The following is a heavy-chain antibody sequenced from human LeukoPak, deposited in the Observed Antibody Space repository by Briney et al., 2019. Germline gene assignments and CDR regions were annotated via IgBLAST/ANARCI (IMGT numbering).Heavy chain of an antibody. J-gene: IGHJ3*02. Sequence: GGSLRLSCAASGFTFSSYGVSWVRQAPGKGLEWVSGFSGSGGSTYYADSVKGRFTISRDNSKNTLYLQMNSLRAEDTAVYYCARDSCGGDCYTRNADAFDIWGQGTMVTVSS. CDR2: FSGSGGST. D-gene: IGHD2-21*02. CDR3: ARDSCGGDCYTRNADAFDI. V-gene: IGHV3-23*01. CDR1: GFTFSSYG.